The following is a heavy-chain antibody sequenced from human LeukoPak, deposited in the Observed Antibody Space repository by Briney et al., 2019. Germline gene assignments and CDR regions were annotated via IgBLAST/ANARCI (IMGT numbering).Heavy chain of an antibody. CDR3: AKDMSGDDCPDY. D-gene: IGHD2-21*02. V-gene: IGHV3-30*19. J-gene: IGHJ4*02. Sequence: GGSLRLSCAASGFTFSSYGMHWVRQAPGKGLEWVALISYDGSDKDYAKSVKGRFTISRDNSKNTLYLQMNSLRAEDTAVYYCAKDMSGDDCPDYWGQGTLVTVSS. CDR1: GFTFSSYG. CDR2: ISYDGSDK.